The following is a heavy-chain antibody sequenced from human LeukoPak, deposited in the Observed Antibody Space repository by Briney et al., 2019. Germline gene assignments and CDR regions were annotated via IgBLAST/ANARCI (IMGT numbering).Heavy chain of an antibody. Sequence: ASVKGSCTASGYTLTAYYMHWVRQAPGHGLEWMGWINPNSGGTNYAQKFQDRVTMTRDTSISTAYMELNRLRSDDTAVYYCATAPLSGYSSGWYSFDYWGQGTLVTVSS. J-gene: IGHJ4*02. CDR1: GYTLTAYY. D-gene: IGHD6-19*01. CDR2: INPNSGGT. CDR3: ATAPLSGYSSGWYSFDY. V-gene: IGHV1-2*02.